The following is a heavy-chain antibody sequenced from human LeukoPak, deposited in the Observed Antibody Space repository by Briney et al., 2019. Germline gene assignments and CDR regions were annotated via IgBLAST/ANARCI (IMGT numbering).Heavy chain of an antibody. D-gene: IGHD3-10*01. J-gene: IGHJ6*03. CDR2: IFQGGGEI. CDR3: ARSQDGSGSYFYYFYIDV. Sequence: GGSLRLSCAASGFTFSTFAMIWVRQPPGKGLEWVSSIFQGGGEIHYADSVRGRFTISRDNSKNILYLQMNSLRAEDTAVYYCARSQDGSGSYFYYFYIDVWGKGTTV. V-gene: IGHV3-23*01. CDR1: GFTFSTFA.